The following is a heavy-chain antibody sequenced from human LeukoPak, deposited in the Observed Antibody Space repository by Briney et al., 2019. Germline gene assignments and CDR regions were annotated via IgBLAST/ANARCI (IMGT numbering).Heavy chain of an antibody. CDR3: AKDQGYSYYYLDY. V-gene: IGHV3-23*01. D-gene: IGHD5-18*01. J-gene: IGHJ4*02. CDR2: INGNGAST. CDR1: VFTFNDHA. Sequence: GGSLRLSCAASVFTFNDHAMSWVRQAPGKGLEWVSGINGNGASTYYSDSVKGRFTISRDNSKNTLYLQMSGLRAEDTAIYYCAKDQGYSYYYLDYWGQGTLVTVSS.